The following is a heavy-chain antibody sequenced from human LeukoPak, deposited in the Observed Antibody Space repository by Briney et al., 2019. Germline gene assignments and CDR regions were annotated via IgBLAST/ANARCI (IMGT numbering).Heavy chain of an antibody. Sequence: PSETLSLTCTVSGGSISSSSHYWGWIRQPPGKGLEWIGSTGSIYYSGSTYYNPSLKSRVAISVDTSKNQFSLKLSSVTAADTAVYYCARGLDYGVGMGRVNRFDIWGQGTMVTVSS. D-gene: IGHD4-17*01. J-gene: IGHJ3*02. CDR1: GGSISSSSHY. CDR3: ARGLDYGVGMGRVNRFDI. V-gene: IGHV4-39*07. CDR2: IYYSGST.